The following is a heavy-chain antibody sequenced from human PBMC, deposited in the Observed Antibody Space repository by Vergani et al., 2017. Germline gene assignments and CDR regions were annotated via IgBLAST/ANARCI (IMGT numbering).Heavy chain of an antibody. CDR1: GGTFSSYA. J-gene: IGHJ3*02. D-gene: IGHD2-2*02. Sequence: QVQLVQSGAEVKKPGSPVKVSCKASGGTFSSYAISWVRQAPGQGLEWMGGIISIFGTANYAQKFQGRGTITADESTSTAYMELSSLRSENTSVYYCARETLPCSSTVCDRAADAFDIWGQGTMVTVSS. CDR2: IISIFGTA. V-gene: IGHV1-69*01. CDR3: ARETLPCSSTVCDRAADAFDI.